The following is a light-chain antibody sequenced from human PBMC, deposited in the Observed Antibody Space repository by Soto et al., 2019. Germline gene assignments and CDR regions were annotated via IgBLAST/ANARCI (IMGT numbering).Light chain of an antibody. V-gene: IGKV3-20*01. CDR2: GAS. J-gene: IGKJ1*01. CDR3: QQYGRSPPYT. Sequence: EIVLTQSPGTLSLSPGERATLSCGASQSVNSNYLAWYQQRPGQAPRLLIYGASSRATGIPDRFSGSGSGTDFTLTISRLEPEDFAVYYCQQYGRSPPYTFGQGTKVDIK. CDR1: QSVNSNY.